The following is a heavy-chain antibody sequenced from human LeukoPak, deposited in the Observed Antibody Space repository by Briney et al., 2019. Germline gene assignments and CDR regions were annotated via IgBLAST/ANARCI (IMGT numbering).Heavy chain of an antibody. Sequence: GSLRLSCAASGFTFKSYSMNWVRQAPGKGPEWIGEINHSGSTNYNPSLKSRVTISVDTSKNQFSLKLSSVTAADTAVYYCARERLYSSSSEVDYWGQGTLVTVSS. CDR1: GFTFKSYS. D-gene: IGHD6-6*01. J-gene: IGHJ4*02. CDR3: ARERLYSSSSEVDY. CDR2: INHSGST. V-gene: IGHV4-34*01.